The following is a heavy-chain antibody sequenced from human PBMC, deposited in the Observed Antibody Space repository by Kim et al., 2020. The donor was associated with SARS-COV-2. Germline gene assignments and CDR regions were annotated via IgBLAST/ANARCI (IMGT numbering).Heavy chain of an antibody. V-gene: IGHV3-23*01. Sequence: GGSLRLSCATFGFNFNTYVMSWVRQAPGKGLEWVSGITASGQSTFYADSAKGRFIISRDKSKTTVFLQMNSLRADDTAIYYCAKDLRDFGGNGAFDMWGQGTMVIVSS. CDR1: GFNFNTYV. D-gene: IGHD4-17*01. CDR3: AKDLRDFGGNGAFDM. CDR2: ITASGQST. J-gene: IGHJ3*02.